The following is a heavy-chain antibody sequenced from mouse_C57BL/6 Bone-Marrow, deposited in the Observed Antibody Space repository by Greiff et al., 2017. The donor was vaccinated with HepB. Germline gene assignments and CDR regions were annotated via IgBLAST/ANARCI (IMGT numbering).Heavy chain of an antibody. V-gene: IGHV1-39*01. D-gene: IGHD1-1*01. J-gene: IGHJ4*01. Sequence: VQLKESGPELVKPGASVNISCKASGYSFTDYNMNWVKQSNGKSLEWIGVINPNYGTTSYNQKFKGKATSTVDQSSSTAYMQLNSLTSEDSAVYYCAREIYYDPVLHGVDYWGQGTSVTVSS. CDR2: INPNYGTT. CDR1: GYSFTDYN. CDR3: AREIYYDPVLHGVDY.